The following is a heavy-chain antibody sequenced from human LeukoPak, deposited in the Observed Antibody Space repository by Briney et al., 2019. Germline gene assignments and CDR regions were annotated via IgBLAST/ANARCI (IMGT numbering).Heavy chain of an antibody. CDR2: ISGYNDNI. Sequence: ASVKVSCKTSGYTFVNYGISWVRQAPGQGLEWMGWISGYNDNIKNAQKVQGRVTITTDTSTSTAYMELTSLRSDDTAVYYCVRDGNSCMDVWGQGTTVTVSS. V-gene: IGHV1-18*01. J-gene: IGHJ6*02. CDR3: VRDGNSCMDV. D-gene: IGHD5-18*01. CDR1: GYTFVNYG.